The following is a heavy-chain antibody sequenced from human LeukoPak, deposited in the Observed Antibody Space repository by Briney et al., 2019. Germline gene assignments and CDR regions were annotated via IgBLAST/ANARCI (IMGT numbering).Heavy chain of an antibody. CDR2: IYYSGST. V-gene: IGHV4-39*01. D-gene: IGHD1-1*01. CDR1: GGSISRSSYY. Sequence: SETLSLTCTVSGGSISRSSYYWGWIRQPPGKGLEWIGSIYYSGSTYYNPSLKSRVTISVDTSKNQFSLKLSSVTAADTAVYYCARHGSWFDPWGQGTLVTVSS. J-gene: IGHJ5*02. CDR3: ARHGSWFDP.